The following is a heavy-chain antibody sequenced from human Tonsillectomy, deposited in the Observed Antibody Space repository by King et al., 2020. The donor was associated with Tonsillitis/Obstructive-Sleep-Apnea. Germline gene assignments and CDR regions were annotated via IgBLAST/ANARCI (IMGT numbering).Heavy chain of an antibody. Sequence: VQLVESGAEVKKPGESLRISCKGFGYSFSSYWINWVRQMPGKGLEWMGRIDPSDSYTNYSPSFQGHATFSVDKSTSTAYLQWGSLRASDTAMYYCARGGIGYDFAFDIWGQGTMVTVSS. D-gene: IGHD3-3*01. V-gene: IGHV5-10-1*01. CDR3: ARGGIGYDFAFDI. J-gene: IGHJ3*02. CDR1: GYSFSSYW. CDR2: IDPSDSYT.